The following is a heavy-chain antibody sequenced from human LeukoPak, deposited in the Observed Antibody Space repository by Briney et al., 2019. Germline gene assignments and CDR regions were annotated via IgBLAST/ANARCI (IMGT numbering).Heavy chain of an antibody. CDR2: IIPIFGTA. CDR1: GGTFSSYA. Sequence: SVKVSCKASGGTFSSYAISWVRQAPGQGLEWMGGIIPIFGTANYAQKFQGRVTITTDESTSTAYMELSSLRSEDTAVYYCARDLRRHSGSYYYFDYWGQGTLVTVSS. CDR3: ARDLRRHSGSYYYFDY. D-gene: IGHD1-26*01. J-gene: IGHJ4*02. V-gene: IGHV1-69*05.